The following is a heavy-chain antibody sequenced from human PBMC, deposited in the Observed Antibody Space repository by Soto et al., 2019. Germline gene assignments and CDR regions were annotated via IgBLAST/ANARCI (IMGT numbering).Heavy chain of an antibody. CDR3: TTFLLRYRVSLDWFDP. CDR2: IKSKTDGGTT. J-gene: IGHJ5*02. D-gene: IGHD1-1*01. Sequence: EVQLVESGGGLVKPGGSLRLSCAASGFTFSNAWMNWVGQAPGKGLEWVGRIKSKTDGGTTDYAARVKGRYTISRDDSKNTLYLQMNSLKTEDTAVYYCTTFLLRYRVSLDWFDPWGQGTLVTVSS. V-gene: IGHV3-15*07. CDR1: GFTFSNAW.